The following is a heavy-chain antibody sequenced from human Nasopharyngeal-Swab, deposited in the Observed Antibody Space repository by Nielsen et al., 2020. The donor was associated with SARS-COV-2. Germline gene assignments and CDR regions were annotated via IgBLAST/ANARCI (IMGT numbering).Heavy chain of an antibody. Sequence: GESLKISCAASGFTFSSYAMHWVRQAPGKGLEWVAVISYDGSNKYYADSVKSRFTISRDNSKNTLYLQMNSLRAEDTAVYYCARAPGDSLDYWGQGTLVTVSS. CDR3: ARAPGDSLDY. D-gene: IGHD1-26*01. V-gene: IGHV3-30*04. J-gene: IGHJ4*02. CDR2: ISYDGSNK. CDR1: GFTFSSYA.